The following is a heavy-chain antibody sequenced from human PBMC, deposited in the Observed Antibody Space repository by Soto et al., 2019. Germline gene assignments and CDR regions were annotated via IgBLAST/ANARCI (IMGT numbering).Heavy chain of an antibody. CDR1: GYSFTSYW. CDR2: VDPTDSYT. V-gene: IGHV5-10-1*01. D-gene: IGHD3-16*01. J-gene: IGHJ6*02. CDR3: ARQEMISRHEYGMDV. Sequence: PGESLKISCKGSGYSFTSYWISWVRQMPGKGLEWMGRVDPTDSYTNYSPSFQGHVTISADKSISTAYLQWSSLKASDTAMYYCARQEMISRHEYGMDVWGQGTTVTVSS.